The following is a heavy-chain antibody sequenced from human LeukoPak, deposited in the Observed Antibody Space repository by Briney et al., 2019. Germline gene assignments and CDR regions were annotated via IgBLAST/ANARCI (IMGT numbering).Heavy chain of an antibody. D-gene: IGHD3-10*01. J-gene: IGHJ4*02. Sequence: GGSLRLSCAASGFTFSSYGMHWVRQAPGKGLEWVAVISYDGSNKYYADSVKGRFTISRDNSKNTLYLQMNSLRAEGTAVYYCAKDRYGSGTYQDYWGQGTLVTVSS. CDR3: AKDRYGSGTYQDY. V-gene: IGHV3-30*18. CDR2: ISYDGSNK. CDR1: GFTFSSYG.